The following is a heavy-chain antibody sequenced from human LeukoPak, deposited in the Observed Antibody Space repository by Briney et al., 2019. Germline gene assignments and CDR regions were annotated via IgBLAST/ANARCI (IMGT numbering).Heavy chain of an antibody. CDR1: GGTFSSYA. Sequence: VASVKVSCKASGGTFSSYAISWVRQAPGQGLEWMGGIIPIFGTANYAQKFQGRVTITADESTSTAYMELSSLRSEDTAVYYCARQEGQVDYVWGSYRYTYFDYWGQGTLVTVSS. V-gene: IGHV1-69*13. J-gene: IGHJ4*02. CDR3: ARQEGQVDYVWGSYRYTYFDY. CDR2: IIPIFGTA. D-gene: IGHD3-16*02.